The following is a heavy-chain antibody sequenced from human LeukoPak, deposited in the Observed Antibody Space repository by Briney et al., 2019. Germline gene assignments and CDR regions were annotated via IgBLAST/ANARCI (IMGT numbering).Heavy chain of an antibody. V-gene: IGHV3-53*01. D-gene: IGHD2-2*01. J-gene: IGHJ4*02. CDR1: GFTVSSSY. CDR2: IYSGGSGST. Sequence: GGSLRLSCAASGFTVSSSYMSWVRQAPGKGLEWVSVIYSGGSGSTYYADSVKGRFTISRDNSKNTLNLRMNSLRAEDTAVYHCAHRKATSWAHDYWGQGTLVTVSS. CDR3: AHRKATSWAHDY.